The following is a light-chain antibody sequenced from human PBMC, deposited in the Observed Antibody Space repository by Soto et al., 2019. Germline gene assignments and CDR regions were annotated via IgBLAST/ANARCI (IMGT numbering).Light chain of an antibody. CDR3: QQSHTVPPT. Sequence: IERTQSPSSLSSSVGDRVTITCRASQSISTSLNWYQHNPGKAPKVLSYAVSSLQSGVPSRFSGSGSGTDFTLTISSLQPEDFETYYCQQSHTVPPTFGQGTKVDIK. V-gene: IGKV1-39*01. J-gene: IGKJ1*01. CDR1: QSISTS. CDR2: AVS.